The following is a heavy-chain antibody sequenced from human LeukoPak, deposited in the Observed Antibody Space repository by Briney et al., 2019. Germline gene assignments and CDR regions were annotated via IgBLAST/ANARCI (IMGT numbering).Heavy chain of an antibody. CDR3: ARVYSSTSGKNAFDI. D-gene: IGHD6-6*01. CDR2: IKQEGSEK. V-gene: IGHV3-7*03. J-gene: IGHJ3*02. Sequence: GGSLRLSCAASGFTFSDYAMNWVRQAPGKGLEWVANIKQEGSEKTYVDSVKGRFTISRDNAQNSLYLQMNSLRAEDTAVYYCARVYSSTSGKNAFDIWGQGTMVTVSS. CDR1: GFTFSDYA.